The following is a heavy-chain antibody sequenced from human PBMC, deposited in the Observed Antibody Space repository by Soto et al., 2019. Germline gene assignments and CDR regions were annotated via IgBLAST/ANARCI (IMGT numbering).Heavy chain of an antibody. CDR1: GGSINNYY. CDR2: IYYSGTT. CDR3: ARHRYSYGSYYFDY. D-gene: IGHD5-18*01. Sequence: SETLSLTCSVSGGSINNYYWSWIRQPPGKGLEWFGYIYYSGTTNYNPSLKIRFTISVDISKTHFSLKLSSVTAADTAVYYCARHRYSYGSYYFDYWGKGTLVTAPQ. V-gene: IGHV4-59*08. J-gene: IGHJ4*02.